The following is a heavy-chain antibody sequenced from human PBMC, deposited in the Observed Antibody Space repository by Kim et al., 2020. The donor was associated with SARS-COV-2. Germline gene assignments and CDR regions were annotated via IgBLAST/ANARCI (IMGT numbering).Heavy chain of an antibody. CDR2: IKQDASVI. CDR3: ARPYRGGSFDI. V-gene: IGHV3-7*01. Sequence: GGSLRLSCAASGFTFSSYWMSWVRQAPGKGLEWVASIKQDASVISYVDSVRRRFTISRDNAKNSLSLQMDSLRAEDTALYFCARPYRGGSFDIWGQGTMV. CDR1: GFTFSSYW. J-gene: IGHJ3*02. D-gene: IGHD3-16*01.